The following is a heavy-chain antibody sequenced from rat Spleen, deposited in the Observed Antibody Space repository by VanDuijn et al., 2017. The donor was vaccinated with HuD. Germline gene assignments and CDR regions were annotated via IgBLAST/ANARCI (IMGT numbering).Heavy chain of an antibody. CDR3: ARPGGY. V-gene: IGHV6-6*01. CDR2: IKAKSNNYAT. Sequence: EVQLVESGGGLVQPGRSLKLSCAASGFTFSTAWMYWYRQFPEKRLEWVARIKAKSNNYATDYTESVKGRFTISRDDSKSTIYLQMNNLKEEDTAIYYCARPGGYWGQGVMVTVSS. D-gene: IGHD1-4*01. J-gene: IGHJ2*01. CDR1: GFTFSTAW.